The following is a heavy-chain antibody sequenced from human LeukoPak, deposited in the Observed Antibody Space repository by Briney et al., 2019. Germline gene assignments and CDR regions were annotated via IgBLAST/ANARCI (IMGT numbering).Heavy chain of an antibody. CDR1: GYTFTGYY. CDR2: INPNSGGT. CDR3: ARDYDLKDAFDI. J-gene: IGHJ3*02. D-gene: IGHD5-12*01. Sequence: ASVKVSCKASGYTFTGYYMHWVRQAPGQGLEWMGWINPNSGGTNYAQKFQGRVTMTRDTSISTAYMELSRLRSDDTAVYYCARDYDLKDAFDIWGQGIMVTVSS. V-gene: IGHV1-2*02.